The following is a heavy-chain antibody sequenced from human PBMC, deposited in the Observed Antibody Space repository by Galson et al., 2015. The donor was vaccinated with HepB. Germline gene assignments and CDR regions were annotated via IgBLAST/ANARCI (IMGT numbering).Heavy chain of an antibody. CDR2: ISHNSKDI. CDR1: GFPFGRHS. V-gene: IGHV3-48*01. D-gene: IGHD2-8*01. Sequence: SLRLSCAASGFPFGRHSLNWVRQAPGRGLEWLAYISHNSKDIYYADSVEGRFTVSRDNGKKSLYLQMNSLTSEDTATYYCAKDHFDCSNGVCPHDALDVWGQGTMVTVSS. CDR3: AKDHFDCSNGVCPHDALDV. J-gene: IGHJ3*01.